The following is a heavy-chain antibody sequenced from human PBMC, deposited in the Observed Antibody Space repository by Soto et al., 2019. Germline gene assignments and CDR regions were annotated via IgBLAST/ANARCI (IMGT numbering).Heavy chain of an antibody. D-gene: IGHD5-12*01. CDR3: ARGGAIVATPYNWFDP. V-gene: IGHV1-8*01. CDR2: MNPNSGNT. Sequence: QVQLVQSGAEVKKPGASVKVSCKASGYTFTSYDINWVRQATGQGLEWMGWMNPNSGNTGYAQKVQGRVTMTRNTSISTDYKELSSLRSEDTAVYYCARGGAIVATPYNWFDPWGQGTLVTVSS. CDR1: GYTFTSYD. J-gene: IGHJ5*02.